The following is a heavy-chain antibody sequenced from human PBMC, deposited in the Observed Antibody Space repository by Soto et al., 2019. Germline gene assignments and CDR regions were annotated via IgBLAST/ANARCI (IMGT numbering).Heavy chain of an antibody. Sequence: QVQLQESGPGLVKPSQTLSLTCTVSGGSISSGNYYWSWIRQPPGKGLEWIGFISYSGSTYYSLSLKSRVTXAXAXSXXQFALNLNFVTAADTAVYYCATMGTPATGLYYFDYWGQGTLVTVSS. CDR3: ATMGTPATGLYYFDY. V-gene: IGHV4-30-4*01. J-gene: IGHJ4*02. D-gene: IGHD5-18*01. CDR2: ISYSGST. CDR1: GGSISSGNYY.